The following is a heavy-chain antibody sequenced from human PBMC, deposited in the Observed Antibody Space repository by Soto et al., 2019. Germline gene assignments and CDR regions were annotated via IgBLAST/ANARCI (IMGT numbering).Heavy chain of an antibody. J-gene: IGHJ5*02. D-gene: IGHD6-6*01. CDR3: AREEEYTDPPWFDP. Sequence: GASVKVSCKASGYAFTSYAMHWVRQAPGQRLEWMGWINAGNGNTKYSQKFQGRVTITRDTSASTAYMELGSLRSEDTAVYYCAREEEYTDPPWFDPWGQGTLVTLSS. V-gene: IGHV1-3*01. CDR1: GYAFTSYA. CDR2: INAGNGNT.